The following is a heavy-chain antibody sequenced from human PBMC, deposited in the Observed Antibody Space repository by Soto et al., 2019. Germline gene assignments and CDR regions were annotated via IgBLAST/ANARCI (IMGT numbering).Heavy chain of an antibody. D-gene: IGHD2-2*01. CDR1: GFTFEDYA. Sequence: GGSLRLSCAASGFTFEDYAMHWVRRARGKGLEWVSGISWNGGDIGYADSVKGRFTISRDNAKNSLYLQMNTLRPDDTAFYYCAKDILGQLLPDAFDIWGQGTMVTVSS. J-gene: IGHJ3*02. V-gene: IGHV3-9*01. CDR2: ISWNGGDI. CDR3: AKDILGQLLPDAFDI.